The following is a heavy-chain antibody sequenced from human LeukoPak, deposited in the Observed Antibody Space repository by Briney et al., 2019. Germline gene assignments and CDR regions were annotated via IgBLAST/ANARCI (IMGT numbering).Heavy chain of an antibody. Sequence: SVKVSCKASGGTFSSYAISWVRQAPGQGLEWMGGIIPIFGTANYAQKFQGRVTITADKSTSTAYMELSSLRSEDTAVYYCASDYGSGRSSPFDPWGQGTLVTVSS. CDR3: ASDYGSGRSSPFDP. D-gene: IGHD3-10*01. J-gene: IGHJ5*02. CDR1: GGTFSSYA. CDR2: IIPIFGTA. V-gene: IGHV1-69*06.